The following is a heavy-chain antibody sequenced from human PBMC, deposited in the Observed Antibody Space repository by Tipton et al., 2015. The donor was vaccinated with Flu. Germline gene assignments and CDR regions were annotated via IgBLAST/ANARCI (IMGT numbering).Heavy chain of an antibody. Sequence: TLSLTCSVSGGSITAYYWSWIRQPPGQGLEWIGYIYYNGSSDYNPSLKSRVTMSADTSKDQFSLKLASVTAADTGIYFCARMRARDCTLGVCYLWYFDLWGRGTRVTVSS. CDR1: GGSITAYY. D-gene: IGHD2-8*01. CDR2: IYYNGSS. V-gene: IGHV4-59*01. J-gene: IGHJ2*01. CDR3: ARMRARDCTLGVCYLWYFDL.